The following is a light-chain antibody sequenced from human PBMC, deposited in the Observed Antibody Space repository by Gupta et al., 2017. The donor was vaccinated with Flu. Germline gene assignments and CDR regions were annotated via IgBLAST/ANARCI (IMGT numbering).Light chain of an antibody. CDR1: HSVSPN. Sequence: AGGTPSSRAVHSVSPNLAGYQQQPGQTPRLLIYDTSSRATDIPARFSGSGSGTDFALTISSLQSGDFAVYYCQHYNNWHPYTFGQGTKLEIK. CDR3: QHYNNWHPYT. J-gene: IGKJ2*01. V-gene: IGKV3-15*01. CDR2: DTS.